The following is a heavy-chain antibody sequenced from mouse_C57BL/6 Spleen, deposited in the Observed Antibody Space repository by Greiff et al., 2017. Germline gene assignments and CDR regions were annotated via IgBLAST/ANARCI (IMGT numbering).Heavy chain of an antibody. CDR2: INPSSGYT. Sequence: QVQLQQSGAELAKPGASVKLSCKASGYTFTSYWMHWVKQRPGQGLEWIGYINPSSGYTKYNQKFKDKATLPADKSSSTAYMQLSSLTYEDSAVYYCAREGSYYGNYFDYWGQGTTLTVSS. V-gene: IGHV1-7*01. CDR3: AREGSYYGNYFDY. J-gene: IGHJ2*01. CDR1: GYTFTSYW. D-gene: IGHD1-1*02.